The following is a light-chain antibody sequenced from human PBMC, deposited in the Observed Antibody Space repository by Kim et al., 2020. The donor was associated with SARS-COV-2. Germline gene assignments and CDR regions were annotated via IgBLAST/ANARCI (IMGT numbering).Light chain of an antibody. CDR3: ASYAGNDNYV. CDR1: SSDISCYNY. Sequence: QSVTISCTGSSSDISCYNYVSWYQQHPGKAPQLIIYEVSKRPSVVPDRFSGSKSGNTASLTVSGLHAEDEADYYCASYAGNDNYVFGTGTKVTVL. J-gene: IGLJ1*01. V-gene: IGLV2-8*01. CDR2: EVS.